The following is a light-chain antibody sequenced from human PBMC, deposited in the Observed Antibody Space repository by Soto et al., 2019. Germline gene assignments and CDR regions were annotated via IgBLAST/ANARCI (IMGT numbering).Light chain of an antibody. CDR2: AAS. J-gene: IGKJ1*01. CDR3: QQSYSTPWT. Sequence: DIQMTQSPSSLSASVGDRVTITCRASQSISSYLNWYQQKPGKAPKLLIYAASSLQSGVPSRFSGSGSGTDFTLTISSLQPEDFATCYCQQSYSTPWTFGQGTKVDI. CDR1: QSISSY. V-gene: IGKV1-39*01.